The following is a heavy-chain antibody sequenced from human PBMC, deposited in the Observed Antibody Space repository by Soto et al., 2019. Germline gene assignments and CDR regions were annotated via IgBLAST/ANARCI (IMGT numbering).Heavy chain of an antibody. J-gene: IGHJ6*02. CDR1: GFTFSSYG. CDR2: IWYDGSNK. Sequence: GGSLRLSCAAYGFTFSSYGMHWVRQAPDKGLGWVAVIWYDGSNKYYADSVKGRFTISRDNSKNTLYLQMNSLRAEDTAVYYCYRGAHYYYYYGMDVWGQGTTVTVSS. D-gene: IGHD3-10*01. V-gene: IGHV3-33*01. CDR3: YRGAHYYYYYGMDV.